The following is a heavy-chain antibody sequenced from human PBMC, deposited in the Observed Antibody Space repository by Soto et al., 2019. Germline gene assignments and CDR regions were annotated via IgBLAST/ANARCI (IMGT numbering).Heavy chain of an antibody. D-gene: IGHD3-9*01. J-gene: IGHJ6*02. CDR2: FNHSGST. Sequence: QVELQQWGAGLLKPSETLSLTCAVYGGSFSGYYWTWIRQPPGKGLEWIGEFNHSGSTSYNPSLKSRVTISVDTSKNQFSLKLSSVTAADTAVYYCARGWAYYDILTCYPFGMDGWGQGTTVIV. V-gene: IGHV4-34*01. CDR3: ARGWAYYDILTCYPFGMDG. CDR1: GGSFSGYY.